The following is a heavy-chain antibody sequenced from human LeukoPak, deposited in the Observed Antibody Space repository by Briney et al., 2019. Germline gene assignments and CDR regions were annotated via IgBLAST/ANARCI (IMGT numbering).Heavy chain of an antibody. Sequence: HAGGSLRLSCAASGVTVSSNYMSWVRQAPGRGLEWVSVIYSGGSTYYADSVKGRFTISRDNSKNTLYLQMNSLRAEDTAVYYCARRAHYGDYSLFDYWGQGTLVTVSS. CDR1: GVTVSSNY. CDR2: IYSGGST. J-gene: IGHJ4*02. V-gene: IGHV3-53*01. D-gene: IGHD4-17*01. CDR3: ARRAHYGDYSLFDY.